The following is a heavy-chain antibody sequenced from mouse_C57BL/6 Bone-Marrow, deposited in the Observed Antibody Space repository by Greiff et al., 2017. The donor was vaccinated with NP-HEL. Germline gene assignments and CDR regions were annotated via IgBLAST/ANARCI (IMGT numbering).Heavy chain of an antibody. CDR3: ARSRYGSLYWYFDV. J-gene: IGHJ1*03. CDR2: IYPGSGST. D-gene: IGHD1-1*01. CDR1: GYTFTSYW. Sequence: VQLQQPGAELVKPGASVKMSCKASGYTFTSYWITWVKQRPGQGLEWIGDIYPGSGSTNYNEKFKSKATLTVDTSSSTAYMQLSSLTSEDSAVYYCARSRYGSLYWYFDVWGTGTTVTVSS. V-gene: IGHV1-55*01.